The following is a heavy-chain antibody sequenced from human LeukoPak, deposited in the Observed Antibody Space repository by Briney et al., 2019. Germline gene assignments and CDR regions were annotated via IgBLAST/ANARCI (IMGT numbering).Heavy chain of an antibody. CDR3: AREQGRDYYYYYMDV. V-gene: IGHV1-18*01. CDR2: ISAYNGNT. CDR1: GYTFTSYG. J-gene: IGHJ6*03. Sequence: ASVKVSCKASGYTFTSYGISWVRQAPGQGLEWMGWISAYNGNTNYAQKLQGRVTMTTDTSTSTAYIELRSLRSDDTAVYYCAREQGRDYYYYYMDVWGKGTTVTISS.